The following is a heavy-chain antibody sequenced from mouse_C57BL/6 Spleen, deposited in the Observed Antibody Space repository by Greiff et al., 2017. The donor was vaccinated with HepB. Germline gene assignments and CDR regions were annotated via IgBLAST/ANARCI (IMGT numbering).Heavy chain of an antibody. J-gene: IGHJ2*01. V-gene: IGHV1-81*01. CDR1: GYTFTSYG. Sequence: VKLMESGAELARPGASVKLSCKASGYTFTSYGISWVKQRTGQGLEWIGEIYPRSGNTYYNEKFKGKATLTADKSSSTAYMELRSLTSEDSAVYFCARPLGGFLDFDYWGQGTTLTVSS. CDR3: ARPLGGFLDFDY. CDR2: IYPRSGNT. D-gene: IGHD3-3*01.